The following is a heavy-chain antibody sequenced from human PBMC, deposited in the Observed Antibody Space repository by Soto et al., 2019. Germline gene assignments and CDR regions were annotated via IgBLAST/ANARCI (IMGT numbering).Heavy chain of an antibody. J-gene: IGHJ6*02. CDR1: GYSFTRYG. CDR2: INAYTGNT. CDR3: AMVDVYVTPSPQDF. V-gene: IGHV1-18*01. D-gene: IGHD3-16*01. Sequence: QVQLVQSGAEVKNPGASVKVSCKASGYSFTRYGIGWARQAPGQGLEWLGWINAYTGNTNYAQNLQGRLTLTTDTSTTTAYMELRSLRSNDTAIYYCAMVDVYVTPSPQDFWGQGTTVTGPS.